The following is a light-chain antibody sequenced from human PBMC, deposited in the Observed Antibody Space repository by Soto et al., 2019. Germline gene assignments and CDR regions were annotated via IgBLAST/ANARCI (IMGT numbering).Light chain of an antibody. CDR3: CSYAGSSTPVV. Sequence: QSALTQPASVSGSPGQSSTISCTGTSSDVGSYHLVSWYQQHPGKAPKLMMYEGSKRPSGVSNRFSGSKSGNTASLTISGLQAEDEADYYCCSYAGSSTPVVFGGGTKLTVL. CDR1: SSDVGSYHL. J-gene: IGLJ2*01. V-gene: IGLV2-23*01. CDR2: EGS.